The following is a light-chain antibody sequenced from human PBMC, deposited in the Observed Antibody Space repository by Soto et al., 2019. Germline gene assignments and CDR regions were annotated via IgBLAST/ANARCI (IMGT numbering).Light chain of an antibody. Sequence: EVVLTQSPGTLSLSRGERATLSCRASERIYSAYLGWYQQKPGQAPRLLIDGASSRATGIPARFSGSGSGTEFSLTISSLQSEDSAVYYCQQYNNWPPAITFGQGTRLEI. CDR2: GAS. CDR1: ERIYSAY. J-gene: IGKJ5*01. CDR3: QQYNNWPPAIT. V-gene: IGKV3-15*01.